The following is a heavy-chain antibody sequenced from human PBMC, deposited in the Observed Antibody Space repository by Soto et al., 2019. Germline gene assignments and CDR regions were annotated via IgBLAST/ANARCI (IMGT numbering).Heavy chain of an antibody. Sequence: SETLSLTCTVSGGSISSYYWSWIRQPPGKGLEWIGYIYYSGSTNYNPSLKSRVTISVDTSKNQFSLKLSSVTAADTAVYYCARHRTRDYGDYFDYWGQGTLVTVSS. D-gene: IGHD4-17*01. J-gene: IGHJ4*02. CDR2: IYYSGST. CDR1: GGSISSYY. CDR3: ARHRTRDYGDYFDY. V-gene: IGHV4-59*08.